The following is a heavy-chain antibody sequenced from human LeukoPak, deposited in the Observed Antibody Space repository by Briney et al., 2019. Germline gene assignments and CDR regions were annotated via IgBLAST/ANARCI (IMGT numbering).Heavy chain of an antibody. CDR3: ATQRGSYLWGTDFDY. D-gene: IGHD3-16*01. J-gene: IGHJ4*02. CDR2: INPNSGDT. V-gene: IGHV1-2*02. CDR1: GATFSYSA. Sequence: ASVKVSCKASGATFSYSAINWVRQAPGQGLEWMGWINPNSGDTKYAQKFQGRVTMTRDTSISTAYMELSRLRSDDTAVYYCATQRGSYLWGTDFDYWGQGTLVTVSS.